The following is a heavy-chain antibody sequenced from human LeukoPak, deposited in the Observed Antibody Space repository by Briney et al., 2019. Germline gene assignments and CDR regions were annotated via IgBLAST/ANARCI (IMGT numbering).Heavy chain of an antibody. Sequence: SETLSLTCTVSGGSISSGSYYWSWIRQPAGKGLEWIGRIYTSGSTNYNPSLKSRVTISVDTSKNQFSLKLSSVTAADTAVYYCARVRYSGYDGYYFDYWGQGTLVTVSS. D-gene: IGHD5-12*01. CDR1: GGSISSGSYY. CDR3: ARVRYSGYDGYYFDY. CDR2: IYTSGST. J-gene: IGHJ4*02. V-gene: IGHV4-61*02.